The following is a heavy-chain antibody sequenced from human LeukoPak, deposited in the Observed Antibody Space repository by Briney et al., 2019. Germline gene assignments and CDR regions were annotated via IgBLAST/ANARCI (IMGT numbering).Heavy chain of an antibody. CDR1: GFTFSSYG. CDR2: IRYDGSNK. CDR3: AKSGYDFGGWFDP. D-gene: IGHD5-12*01. J-gene: IGHJ5*02. Sequence: PGGSLRLSCAASGFTFSSYGMHWVRQAPGKGLEWVAFIRYDGSNKYYADSVKGRFPISRDNSKNTLYLQMNSLRAEDTAVYYCAKSGYDFGGWFDPWGQGTLVTVSS. V-gene: IGHV3-30*02.